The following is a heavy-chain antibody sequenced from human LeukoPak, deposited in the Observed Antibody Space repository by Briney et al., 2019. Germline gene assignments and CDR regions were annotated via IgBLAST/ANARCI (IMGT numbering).Heavy chain of an antibody. D-gene: IGHD6-13*01. CDR3: ARERRYGYSSSWEFDY. CDR2: ISAYNGRT. CDR1: WYTFTSYG. Sequence: VASVKVSCKASWYTFTSYGISWLRQAPGQGLEWMGWISAYNGRTNFAQKFQGRVTMTTDTSTSTAYMELSSLRSEDTAVYYCARERRYGYSSSWEFDYWGQGTLVTDSS. V-gene: IGHV1-18*01. J-gene: IGHJ4*02.